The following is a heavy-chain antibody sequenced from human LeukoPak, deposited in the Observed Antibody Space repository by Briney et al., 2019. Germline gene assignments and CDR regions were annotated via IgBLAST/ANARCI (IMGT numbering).Heavy chain of an antibody. CDR3: ARLYCSGGSCYPVFAFDI. CDR2: ISSSSSTI. Sequence: PGGSLRLSCAASGFTFSSYSMNWVRQAPGKGVEWVSYISSSSSTIYYAESVKCRFTISRDNAKNSLYLQMNSLRAEDTAVYYCARLYCSGGSCYPVFAFDIWGQGTMVTVSS. CDR1: GFTFSSYS. D-gene: IGHD2-15*01. J-gene: IGHJ3*02. V-gene: IGHV3-48*01.